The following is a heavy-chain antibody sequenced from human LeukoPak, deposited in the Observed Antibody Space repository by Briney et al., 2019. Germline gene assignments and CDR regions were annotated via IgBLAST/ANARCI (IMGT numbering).Heavy chain of an antibody. CDR3: ARDLGAWWFDP. D-gene: IGHD3-16*01. CDR1: GYTFTDYG. V-gene: IGHV1-18*01. CDR2: INPLNGHT. Sequence: GASVKVSCKASGYTFTDYGISWVRQAPGQGLEWMGWINPLNGHTDYAQTFQGRVTMTADTSTTTVYINLRSLRSDDTAIYYCARDLGAWWFDPWGQGSLVTVSS. J-gene: IGHJ5*02.